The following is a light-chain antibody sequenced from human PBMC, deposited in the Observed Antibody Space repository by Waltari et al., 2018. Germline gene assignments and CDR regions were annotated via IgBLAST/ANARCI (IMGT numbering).Light chain of an antibody. CDR1: QDINNF. Sequence: DIQMTQSPSSLSASVGDRVTITCRASQDINNFLNWYQQEPGKAPNLRIYTTSTLQSGVPSRFSGGGSGTDFTLTISSLQPEDFATYYCQQSSSTPFTFGPGTEVDIK. J-gene: IGKJ3*01. CDR2: TTS. CDR3: QQSSSTPFT. V-gene: IGKV1-39*01.